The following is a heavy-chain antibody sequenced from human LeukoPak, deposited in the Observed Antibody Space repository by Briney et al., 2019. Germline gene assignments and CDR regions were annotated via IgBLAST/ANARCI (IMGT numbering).Heavy chain of an antibody. J-gene: IGHJ4*02. CDR1: GFTFSAYG. CDR3: AKDNYGGIFAS. CDR2: ISDTVRDT. D-gene: IGHD4-17*01. Sequence: PGGSLRPSCAASGFTFSAYGMSWVRQAPGKGLEWVSHISDTVRDTWYANSVKGRFIISRDNSRDTVYLQMSSLRPEDTALYFCAKDNYGGIFASWGQGTLVTVSS. V-gene: IGHV3-23*01.